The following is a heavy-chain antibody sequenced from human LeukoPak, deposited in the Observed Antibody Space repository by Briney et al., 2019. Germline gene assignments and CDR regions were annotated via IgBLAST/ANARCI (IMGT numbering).Heavy chain of an antibody. Sequence: GGSVRLSCAASGFTVSSNYMSWVRQAPGKGLEWVSSISSSSSYIYYADSVKGRFTISRDNAKNSLILQMNSLRGEDTAVYYCARALGNSTGDYWGQGTLVTV. D-gene: IGHD7-27*01. CDR2: ISSSSSYI. V-gene: IGHV3-21*01. CDR1: GFTVSSNY. J-gene: IGHJ4*02. CDR3: ARALGNSTGDY.